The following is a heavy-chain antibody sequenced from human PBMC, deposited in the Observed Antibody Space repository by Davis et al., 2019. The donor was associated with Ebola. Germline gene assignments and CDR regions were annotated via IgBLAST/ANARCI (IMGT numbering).Heavy chain of an antibody. Sequence: GGSLRLSCAASGFTFSSYGMHWVRQASGKGLEWVGRIRSKANSYATAYAASVKGRFTISRDDSKNTLYLQMNSLRAEDTAVYYCARAPGQYYYGSGSYYRPPPDYWGQGTLVTVSS. D-gene: IGHD3-10*01. CDR1: GFTFSSYG. J-gene: IGHJ4*02. V-gene: IGHV3-73*01. CDR2: IRSKANSYAT. CDR3: ARAPGQYYYGSGSYYRPPPDY.